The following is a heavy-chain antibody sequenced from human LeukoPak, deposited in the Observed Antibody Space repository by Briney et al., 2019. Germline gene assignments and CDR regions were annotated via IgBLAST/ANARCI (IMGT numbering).Heavy chain of an antibody. V-gene: IGHV3-74*01. J-gene: IGHJ4*02. CDR3: ARESAIVLVPFDS. CDR1: GFSFTSYW. CDR2: INSDGSST. Sequence: GGSLRLSCAASGFSFTSYWMHWVRQAPGKGLVWVSRINSDGSSTTYADSVKGRFTISRDNAKNTLYLQMNTLRGEDTAVYYCARESAIVLVPFDSWGQGTLVTVSS. D-gene: IGHD2/OR15-2a*01.